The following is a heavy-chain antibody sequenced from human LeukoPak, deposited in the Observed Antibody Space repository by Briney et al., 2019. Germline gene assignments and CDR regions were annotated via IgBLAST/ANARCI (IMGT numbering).Heavy chain of an antibody. CDR2: IHASGST. J-gene: IGHJ5*02. V-gene: IGHV4-39*07. CDR1: GGSITSGTFY. CDR3: ARGGILSTGGYFEP. Sequence: SETLSLTCSVSGGSITSGTFYWGWTRQPPGKALEWIGTIHASGSTSYNPSLQSRVTISVDTSKNQFSLKLSSVTAADTALYYWARGGILSTGGYFEPWGQGTLVTVSS. D-gene: IGHD5/OR15-5a*01.